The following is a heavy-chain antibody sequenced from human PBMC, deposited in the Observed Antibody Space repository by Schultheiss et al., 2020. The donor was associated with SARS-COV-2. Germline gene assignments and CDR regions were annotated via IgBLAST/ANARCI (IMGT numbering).Heavy chain of an antibody. CDR3: ARGLSSGSYYYYYYGMDV. D-gene: IGHD6-19*01. J-gene: IGHJ6*02. V-gene: IGHV6-1*01. CDR2: TYYRSKWYN. CDR1: GDSVSSNSAA. Sequence: SQTLSLTCAISGDSVSSNSAAWNWIRQSPSRGLEWLGRTYYRSKWYNDYAVSVKSRITINPDTSKNQFSLQLNSVTPEDTAVYYCARGLSSGSYYYYYYGMDVWGQGTTVTVSS.